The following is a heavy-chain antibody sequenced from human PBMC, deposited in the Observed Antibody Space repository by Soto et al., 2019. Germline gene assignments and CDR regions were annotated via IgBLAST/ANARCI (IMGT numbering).Heavy chain of an antibody. CDR2: IFYKGRT. Sequence: PGGGTEWIGNIFYKGRTDYNPSLQSRVTISVDTSKNQFSLRLASVTAADTAVFFFFQAEDGIRDVRSVSAFLLNRSSDL. D-gene: IGHD3-10*02. V-gene: IGHV4-39*01. J-gene: IGHJ2*01. CDR3: FQAEDGIRDVRSVSAFLLNRSSDL.